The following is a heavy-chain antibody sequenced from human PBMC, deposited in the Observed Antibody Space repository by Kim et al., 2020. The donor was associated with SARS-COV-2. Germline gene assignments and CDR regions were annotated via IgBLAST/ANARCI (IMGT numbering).Heavy chain of an antibody. CDR2: ISYDGSNK. CDR3: ARDGGY. V-gene: IGHV3-30*04. D-gene: IGHD3-3*01. CDR1: GFTFSSYA. Sequence: GGSLRLSCAASGFTFSSYAMHWVRQAPGKGLEWVAVISYDGSNKYYADSVKGRFTISRDNSKNTLYLQMNSLRAGDTAVYYCARDGGYWGQGTLVTVSS. J-gene: IGHJ4*02.